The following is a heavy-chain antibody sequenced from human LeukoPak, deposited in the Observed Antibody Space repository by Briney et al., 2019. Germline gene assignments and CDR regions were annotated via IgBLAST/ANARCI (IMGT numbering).Heavy chain of an antibody. D-gene: IGHD5-24*01. CDR2: IRYDGSNK. Sequence: QSGGSLRLSCAASGFTFSSYGMHWVRQAPGKGLEWVAFIRYDGSNKYYADSVKGRFTISRDNSKSTLYLQMNSLRAEDTAVYYCANPSLGWRWLQFPWGQGTLVTVSS. J-gene: IGHJ4*02. CDR3: ANPSLGWRWLQFP. V-gene: IGHV3-30*02. CDR1: GFTFSSYG.